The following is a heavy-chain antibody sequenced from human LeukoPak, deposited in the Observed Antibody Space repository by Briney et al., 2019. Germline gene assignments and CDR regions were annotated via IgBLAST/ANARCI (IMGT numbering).Heavy chain of an antibody. V-gene: IGHV3-20*04. Sequence: GGSLRLSCAASGFTFDDYGMSWVRQAPGKGLEWVSGINWNGGSTGYADSVKGRFTISRDNAKNSLYLQMNSLRAEDTAVYYCARESPQYDYVWGSYRTTTAYYFDYWGQGTLVTVSS. CDR3: ARESPQYDYVWGSYRTTTAYYFDY. D-gene: IGHD3-16*02. J-gene: IGHJ4*02. CDR2: INWNGGST. CDR1: GFTFDDYG.